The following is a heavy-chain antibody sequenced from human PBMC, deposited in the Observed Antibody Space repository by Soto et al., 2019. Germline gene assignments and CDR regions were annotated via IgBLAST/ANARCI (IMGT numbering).Heavy chain of an antibody. CDR2: IYYSGST. J-gene: IGHJ4*02. V-gene: IGHV4-59*08. CDR3: ARHASLNYYAECYFEY. D-gene: IGHD3-10*01. Sequence: SEPLSLTCTVSYGSISSYYWSWILKNPLKGLEWIGYIYYSGSTNYNPSLKSRVTISVDTSKNQFSLKLSSVTAADTAVYYCARHASLNYYAECYFEYWGQGTLVTVSS. CDR1: YGSISSYY.